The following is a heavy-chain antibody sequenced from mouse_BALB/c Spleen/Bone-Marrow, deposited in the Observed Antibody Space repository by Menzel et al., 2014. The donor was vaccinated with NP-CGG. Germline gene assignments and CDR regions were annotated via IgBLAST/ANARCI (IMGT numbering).Heavy chain of an antibody. CDR2: IDPANGNT. CDR1: GFNIKDTF. Sequence: VQLQQSGAELVKPGASVKLSCTGSGFNIKDTFMHWVKQRPEQGLEWIGRIDPANGNTKYDPKFQGKATITADTSSNTADLQLTSLTSEDTAVYYCTRGEDYWGQGTTLAVSS. V-gene: IGHV14-3*02. J-gene: IGHJ2*01. CDR3: TRGEDY.